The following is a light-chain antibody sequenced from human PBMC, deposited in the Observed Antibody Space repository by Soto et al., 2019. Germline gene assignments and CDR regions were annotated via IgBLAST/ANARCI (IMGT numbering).Light chain of an antibody. CDR2: DDN. J-gene: IGLJ3*02. CDR3: AAWDNSLSGRV. Sequence: QSVLTQAPSASGTPGQRVTISCSGSSSNIGGNYVYWYQQVPGTAPKLLVFDDNQRPSGVPDRFSDSKSGTSAFLAISGLRSEDEADYYCAAWDNSLSGRVFGGGTKLTVL. CDR1: SSNIGGNY. V-gene: IGLV1-47*02.